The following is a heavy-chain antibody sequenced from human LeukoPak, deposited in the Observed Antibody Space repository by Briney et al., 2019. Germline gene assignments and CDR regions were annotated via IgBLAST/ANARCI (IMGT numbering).Heavy chain of an antibody. CDR1: GFTFSDHY. CDR2: TRNKANSYTT. CDR3: ARVGSSSTDY. V-gene: IGHV3-72*01. J-gene: IGHJ4*02. Sequence: GGSLRLSCAASGFTFSDHYIDWVRQAPGKGLEWVGRTRNKANSYTTEYAASVKGRFTISRDDSKNSLYLQMNSLKTEDTAVYYCARVGSSSTDYWGQGTLVTVSS. D-gene: IGHD6-6*01.